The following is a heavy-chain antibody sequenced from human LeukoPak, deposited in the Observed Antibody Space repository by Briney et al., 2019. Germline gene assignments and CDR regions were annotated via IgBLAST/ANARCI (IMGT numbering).Heavy chain of an antibody. V-gene: IGHV4-59*01. J-gene: IGHJ4*02. D-gene: IGHD2-15*01. CDR1: GGSISSYS. Sequence: PSETLSLTCTVSGGSISSYSCSCIRQPPGKGLEWIGYIYFSGSTNYNPSLKSRVTISVDTSKNQFSLKLSSVTAADTAVYYCARGVVVAALDYWGQGTLVTVSS. CDR2: IYFSGST. CDR3: ARGVVVAALDY.